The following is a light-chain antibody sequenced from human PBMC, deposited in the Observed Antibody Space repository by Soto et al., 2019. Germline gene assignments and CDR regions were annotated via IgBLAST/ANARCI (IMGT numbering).Light chain of an antibody. V-gene: IGKV4-1*01. Sequence: DIVMTQSPDSLAVSLGERATINCKSSQSVLYSSNNKNYLAWYQQKPGQPPKLLIYWASTRESGVPDRFSGSGSGTDVTLTISSLQAEEVAVYYYQQDYSTPLTFGGGTKVEI. CDR3: QQDYSTPLT. J-gene: IGKJ4*01. CDR1: QSVLYSSNNKNY. CDR2: WAS.